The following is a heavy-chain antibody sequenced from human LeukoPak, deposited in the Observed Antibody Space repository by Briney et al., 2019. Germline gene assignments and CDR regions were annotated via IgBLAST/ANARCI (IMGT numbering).Heavy chain of an antibody. Sequence: GESLILSCSASVLTFSSYWMQSVPQAPGKGLVWDSRIDDDASSTTYADSVKGRFTISRDNAKNTLSLQMNSLRAEDTAVYYCATERAGKYGYIVLDNWGQGTLVTVSS. CDR3: ATERAGKYGYIVLDN. J-gene: IGHJ4*02. D-gene: IGHD5-24*01. CDR2: IDDDASST. V-gene: IGHV3-74*01. CDR1: VLTFSSYW.